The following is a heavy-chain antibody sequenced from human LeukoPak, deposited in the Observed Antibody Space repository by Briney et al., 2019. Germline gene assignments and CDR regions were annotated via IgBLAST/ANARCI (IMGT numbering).Heavy chain of an antibody. CDR3: ARAGGGWSFDY. Sequence: SKTLSLTCTVSGASISTFYWSWIRQPPGKGLEWIGYLYFSGSTNYNPSLKSRVTISSDTSKNQLSLRLSSVTAADTAVYYCARAGGGWSFDYLGQGTLVTVSS. J-gene: IGHJ4*02. V-gene: IGHV4-59*01. CDR2: LYFSGST. D-gene: IGHD6-19*01. CDR1: GASISTFY.